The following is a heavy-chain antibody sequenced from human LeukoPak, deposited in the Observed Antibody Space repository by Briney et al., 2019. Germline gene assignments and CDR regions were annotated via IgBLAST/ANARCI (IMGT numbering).Heavy chain of an antibody. V-gene: IGHV3-21*01. D-gene: IGHD6-13*01. Sequence: PGGSLRLSCAAFGFPLSSYAMSWVRQAPGKGLEWVSSISSSSSYIYYADSVKGRFTISRDNAKNSLYLQMNSLRAEDTAVYYCATGKSSSWLTLPNTAWWFDPWGQGTLVTVSS. CDR3: ATGKSSSWLTLPNTAWWFDP. CDR2: ISSSSSYI. CDR1: GFPLSSYA. J-gene: IGHJ5*02.